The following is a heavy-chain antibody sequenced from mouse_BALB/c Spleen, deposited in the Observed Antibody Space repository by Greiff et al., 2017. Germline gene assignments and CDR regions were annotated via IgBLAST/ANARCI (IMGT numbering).Heavy chain of an antibody. D-gene: IGHD1-2*01. CDR3: AQFITTATRAMDY. CDR2: ITPYNDGT. CDR1: GYTFTSYV. V-gene: IGHV1-14*01. J-gene: IGHJ4*01. Sequence: VQLQQSGPELVKPGASVKMSCKASGYTFTSYVMHWVKQKPGQGLEWIGYITPYNDGTKYNEKFKGKATLTSDKSSRTAYMELSSLTSEDSAVYYCAQFITTATRAMDYWGQGTSVTVSS.